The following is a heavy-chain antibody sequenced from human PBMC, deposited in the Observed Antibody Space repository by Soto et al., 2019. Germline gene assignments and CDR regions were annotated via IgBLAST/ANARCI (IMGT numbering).Heavy chain of an antibody. Sequence: QMQLVQSGAEVKRPGASVRVSCKSSGYTFTSFYIHWVRQAPGQGLEGMGIINPSGGITNFAQRSQGRVPMPRDMSSHTHYMEVSTMKPADTPVYYCASSPAFSPSWHGIHPDPSHGMDVWGQGTTVTVS. J-gene: IGHJ6*02. CDR1: GYTFTSFY. D-gene: IGHD2-2*01. CDR2: INPSGGIT. V-gene: IGHV1-46*01. CDR3: ASSPAFSPSWHGIHPDPSHGMDV.